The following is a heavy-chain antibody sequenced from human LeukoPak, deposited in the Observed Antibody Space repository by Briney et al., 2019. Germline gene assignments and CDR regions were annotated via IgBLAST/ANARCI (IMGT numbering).Heavy chain of an antibody. CDR1: GGTFSSYA. Sequence: ASVKVSCKASGGTFSSYAISWVRQAPGQGLEWMGRIIPIFGTANYAQKFQGRVTITTDESTSTAYMELSSLRSEDTAIYYCARGGFGSGSHFDYWGQGTLVTVSS. V-gene: IGHV1-69*05. CDR2: IIPIFGTA. D-gene: IGHD3-10*01. CDR3: ARGGFGSGSHFDY. J-gene: IGHJ4*02.